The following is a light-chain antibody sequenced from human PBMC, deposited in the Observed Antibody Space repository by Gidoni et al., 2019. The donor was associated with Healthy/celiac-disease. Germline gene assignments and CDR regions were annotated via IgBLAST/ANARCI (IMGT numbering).Light chain of an antibody. Sequence: DIHITQSPSTLSASVGDRVTITCRASQSISSWLAWYQQKPGKAPKLLIYDASSLESGVPSRFSGSGSGTEFTLTISSLQPDDFATYYCQQYNSYSGTFGQGTKVEIK. J-gene: IGKJ1*01. CDR3: QQYNSYSGT. V-gene: IGKV1-5*01. CDR2: DAS. CDR1: QSISSW.